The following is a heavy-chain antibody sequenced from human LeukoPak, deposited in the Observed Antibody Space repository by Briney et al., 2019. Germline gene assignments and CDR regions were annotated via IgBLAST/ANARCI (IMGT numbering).Heavy chain of an antibody. CDR2: ISSSSSYI. J-gene: IGHJ4*02. CDR3: ARDRDYYDSSGYRASDY. CDR1: GFTFSSYS. D-gene: IGHD3-22*01. V-gene: IGHV3-21*01. Sequence: PGRSLRLSCAASGFTFSSYSMNWVRQAPGKGLEWVSSISSSSSYIYYADSVKGRFTISRDNAKNSLYLQMNSLRAEDTAVYYCARDRDYYDSSGYRASDYWGQGTLVTVSS.